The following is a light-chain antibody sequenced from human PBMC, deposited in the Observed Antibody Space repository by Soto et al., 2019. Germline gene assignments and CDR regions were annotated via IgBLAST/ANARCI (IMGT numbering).Light chain of an antibody. Sequence: ILMTQSPATLSVSPGERATLSCRASQSVSNNLAWYQQKPGQAPRLLIYDASTSATGIPARFSGSGSGTEFTLTISGLQSEDWAVYYCQQYNNWPPWTFGQGTKVEIK. CDR3: QQYNNWPPWT. J-gene: IGKJ1*01. CDR2: DAS. CDR1: QSVSNN. V-gene: IGKV3-15*01.